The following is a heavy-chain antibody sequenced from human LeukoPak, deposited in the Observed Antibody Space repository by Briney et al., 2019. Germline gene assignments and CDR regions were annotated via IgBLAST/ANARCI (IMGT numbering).Heavy chain of an antibody. CDR3: ARDRSEGNSFFDY. CDR1: GGTFSGYY. Sequence: SETLSPTCAVYGGTFSGYYWSWIRQPPGKRLEWVGESNDSGGTNYNPSLKSRVTISADKSKNQVSLKLTSVTAADTAVYYCARDRSEGNSFFDYWGQGTLVTVSS. D-gene: IGHD5-18*01. J-gene: IGHJ4*02. V-gene: IGHV4-34*01. CDR2: SNDSGGT.